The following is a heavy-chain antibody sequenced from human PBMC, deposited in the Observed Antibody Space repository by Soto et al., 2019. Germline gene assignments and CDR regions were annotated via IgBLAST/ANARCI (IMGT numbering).Heavy chain of an antibody. V-gene: IGHV4-31*03. Sequence: SETLSLTCTVSGGSISSGGYYWSWIRQHPGKGLEWIGYIYYSGSTYYNPSLKSRVTISVDTSKNQFSLKLSSVTAADTAVYYCARAQGIAARPVDYWGQGTLVTVSS. CDR1: GGSISSGGYY. CDR2: IYYSGST. CDR3: ARAQGIAARPVDY. D-gene: IGHD6-6*01. J-gene: IGHJ4*02.